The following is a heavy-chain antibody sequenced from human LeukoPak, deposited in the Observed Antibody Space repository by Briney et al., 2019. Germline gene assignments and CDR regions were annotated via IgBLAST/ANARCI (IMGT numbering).Heavy chain of an antibody. Sequence: SETLSLTCAVSGYSISSGYYWGWIRQPPGKGLEWIGSIYRTGSTYYNPSFDSRVTISLDTTRNQFSLKLNSVTAADTAMYYCARGGYDGSGYYRYWGQGTLVAVSS. J-gene: IGHJ4*02. CDR1: GYSISSGYY. D-gene: IGHD3-22*01. CDR2: IYRTGST. CDR3: ARGGYDGSGYYRY. V-gene: IGHV4-38-2*01.